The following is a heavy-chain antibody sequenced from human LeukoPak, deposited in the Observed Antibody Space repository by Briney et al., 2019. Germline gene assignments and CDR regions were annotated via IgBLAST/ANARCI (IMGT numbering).Heavy chain of an antibody. CDR3: AKDSGLLAAAGNFGY. D-gene: IGHD6-13*01. V-gene: IGHV3-23*01. Sequence: GGSLRLSCAASGFTFSSYAMSWVRQAPGKGLEWVSAISGSGGRTYYADSVKGRFTIARDNSKNTLYLQMNSLRAEDTAVYYCAKDSGLLAAAGNFGYWGQGPVVTVSS. J-gene: IGHJ4*02. CDR1: GFTFSSYA. CDR2: ISGSGGRT.